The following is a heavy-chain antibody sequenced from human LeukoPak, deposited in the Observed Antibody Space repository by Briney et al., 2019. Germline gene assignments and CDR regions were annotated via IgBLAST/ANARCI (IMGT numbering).Heavy chain of an antibody. CDR2: ISGSNPGT. V-gene: IGHV3-23*01. CDR1: GFTFSTYA. CDR3: AKASVGHCSGAFCSHFDS. D-gene: IGHD2-15*01. Sequence: AGDSLRLSCAASGFTFSTYAMSWVRQTPGKGLDWVAAISGSNPGTYHASSVRGRFTISRDNSKNTLHPQMNGLRADDAAIYYCAKASVGHCSGAFCSHFDSWGQGTLVTVSS. J-gene: IGHJ4*02.